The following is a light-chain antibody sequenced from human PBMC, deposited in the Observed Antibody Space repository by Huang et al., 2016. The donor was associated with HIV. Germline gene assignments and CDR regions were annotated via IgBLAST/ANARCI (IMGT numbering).Light chain of an antibody. CDR1: QSVSSN. Sequence: EIVMTQSPATLSVSPGDRATLPCRASQSVSSNLAWYQQKPGQAPRLLIYGASTSATGIPARFSGSGSGTEFTLTISSLQSEDFAVYYCQQYYNWPRTFGQGTKVDIK. V-gene: IGKV3-15*01. CDR2: GAS. CDR3: QQYYNWPRT. J-gene: IGKJ1*01.